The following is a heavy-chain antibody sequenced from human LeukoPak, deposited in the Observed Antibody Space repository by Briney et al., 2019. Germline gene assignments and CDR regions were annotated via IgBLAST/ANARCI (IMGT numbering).Heavy chain of an antibody. CDR1: GYSFTSYG. CDR3: ARGGSIAAAVNWFDP. D-gene: IGHD6-13*01. Sequence: ASVKVSCKASGYSFTSYGINWVRQAPGQGLEWMGWISAYNGNTNYAQKFQGRVTMTRDTSTTTVYMELSSLRSEDTAIYYCARGGSIAAAVNWFDPWGQGTLVTVSS. CDR2: ISAYNGNT. V-gene: IGHV1-18*01. J-gene: IGHJ5*02.